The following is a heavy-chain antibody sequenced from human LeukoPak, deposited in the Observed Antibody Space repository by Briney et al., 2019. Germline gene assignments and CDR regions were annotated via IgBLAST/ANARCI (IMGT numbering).Heavy chain of an antibody. CDR1: GVSITSFY. D-gene: IGHD3-10*01. CDR2: IYFTGRT. Sequence: SETLSFTCTVSGVSITSFYWSWIRQPPGKGLEWIGYIYFTGRTNYNPSLKSRVTVSLDTTKNQVSLNLSSVSAADTAVYYCARMSHSGSYFDYWGQGTLATVSS. V-gene: IGHV4-59*08. J-gene: IGHJ4*02. CDR3: ARMSHSGSYFDY.